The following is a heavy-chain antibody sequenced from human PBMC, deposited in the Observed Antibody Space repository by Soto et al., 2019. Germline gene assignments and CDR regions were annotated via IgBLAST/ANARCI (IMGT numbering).Heavy chain of an antibody. V-gene: IGHV4-59*08. J-gene: IGHJ5*02. CDR1: GGSISNYY. CDR2: IYYTGST. Sequence: TLSLTCNVSGGSISNYYWGWFRQPPGKGLEWVGCIYYTGSTNYSPSLKSRLTISLDTSKNQFSLKLSSVTAADTAVYYCARHRKTAAGPFDWFDPWGQGTLVTVSS. D-gene: IGHD6-13*01. CDR3: ARHRKTAAGPFDWFDP.